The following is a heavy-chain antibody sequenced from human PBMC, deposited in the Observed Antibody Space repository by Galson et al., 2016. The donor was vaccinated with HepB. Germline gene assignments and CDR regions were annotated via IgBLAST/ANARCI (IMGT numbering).Heavy chain of an antibody. D-gene: IGHD4-17*01. CDR2: ISSGSSTI. CDR1: GFTFSDYS. J-gene: IGHJ3*01. Sequence: SLRLSCAASGFTFSDYSMNWVRQAPGKGLEWVSYISSGSSTIYYADSVKGRFTISRDKAKNSLYLQMNSIRDEDTAVYYRVRAFIYPAGDPGDYVWGQGTMVIVSS. V-gene: IGHV3-48*02. CDR3: VRAFIYPAGDPGDYV.